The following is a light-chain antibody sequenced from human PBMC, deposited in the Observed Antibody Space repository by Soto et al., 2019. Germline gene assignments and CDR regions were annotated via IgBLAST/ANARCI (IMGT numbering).Light chain of an antibody. CDR1: SSDVGGYNY. J-gene: IGLJ1*01. CDR3: SSYTSSTFYV. CDR2: EVS. V-gene: IGLV2-14*01. Sequence: QSALTQPASVSGSPGQSITISCTGTSSDVGGYNYVSWYQQHPGKAPKLMIYEVSNRPSGVSNRSSGSKSGNTASLTISGLQAKDEADYYCSSYTSSTFYVFGTGTKVTVL.